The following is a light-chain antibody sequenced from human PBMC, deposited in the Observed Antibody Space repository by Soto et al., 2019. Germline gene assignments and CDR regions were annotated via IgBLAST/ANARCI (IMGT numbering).Light chain of an antibody. Sequence: DIQMTQSLPTLSASVLDIVTITCQASQDIGNFLSWYQQKPGKVPKLLIFDASNLETGVPSRFSGSGSGTDFTFTISSLQPEDIATYYCQQYDNLPLTFGGGTKVDIK. CDR1: QDIGNF. V-gene: IGKV1-33*01. J-gene: IGKJ4*01. CDR3: QQYDNLPLT. CDR2: DAS.